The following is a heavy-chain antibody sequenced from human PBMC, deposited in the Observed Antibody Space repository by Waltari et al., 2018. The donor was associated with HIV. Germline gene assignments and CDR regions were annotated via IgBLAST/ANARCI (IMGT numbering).Heavy chain of an antibody. D-gene: IGHD3-22*01. Sequence: QVQLQESGPGLVKPSETLSLTCTVSGGSVSNSYWTWFRPPPGKGLEWIAYIYNSGSTNYNPSLKSRVTISVDTSKNQFSLELSSVTAADTAVYYCARGRHSSGYSLWYFDLWGRGTLVTVSS. J-gene: IGHJ2*01. CDR3: ARGRHSSGYSLWYFDL. V-gene: IGHV4-59*02. CDR2: IYNSGST. CDR1: GGSVSNSY.